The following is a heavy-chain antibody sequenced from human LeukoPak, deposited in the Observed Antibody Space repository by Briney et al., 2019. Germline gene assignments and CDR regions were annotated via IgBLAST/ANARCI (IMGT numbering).Heavy chain of an antibody. CDR3: ARAMQGSSTSCC. D-gene: IGHD2-2*01. V-gene: IGHV3-21*01. CDR1: GFTFNSYA. CDR2: ISDSGGNT. J-gene: IGHJ4*02. Sequence: GGSLRLSCAASGFTFNSYAMSWVRQAPWERLQWVSGISDSGGNTYYADSVKGRFTISRDNAKNSLYLQMNSLRAEDTAVYYCARAMQGSSTSCCWGQGTLVTVSS.